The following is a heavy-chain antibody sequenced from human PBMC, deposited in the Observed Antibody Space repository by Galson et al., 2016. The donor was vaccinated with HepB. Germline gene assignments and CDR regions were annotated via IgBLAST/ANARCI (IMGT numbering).Heavy chain of an antibody. J-gene: IGHJ4*02. CDR1: GFTFSTHA. D-gene: IGHD3-22*01. V-gene: IGHV3-23*01. CDR2: TPAGGYST. CDR3: VGGYYLYYFEY. Sequence: SLRLSCAGSGFTFSTHAMTWVRQAPGKGLEWVSETPAGGYSTYYADSVKGRFTISRDNSKNTLYLQMNSLRVDDTAIYYCVGGYYLYYFEYWGQGTLVTVSS.